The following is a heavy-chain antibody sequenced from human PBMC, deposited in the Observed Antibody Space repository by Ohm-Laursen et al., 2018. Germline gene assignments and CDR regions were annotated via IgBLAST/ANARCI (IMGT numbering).Heavy chain of an antibody. CDR1: GFTFSAYW. Sequence: SLRLSCAASGFTFSAYWMHWVRQVPGKGLVWVSSISSSSSYIYYADSVKGRFTISGDNAKNSLYLQMNSLRAEDTAVYYCARGIPFDYWGQGTLVTVSS. D-gene: IGHD2-2*02. V-gene: IGHV3-21*01. CDR2: ISSSSSYI. CDR3: ARGIPFDY. J-gene: IGHJ4*02.